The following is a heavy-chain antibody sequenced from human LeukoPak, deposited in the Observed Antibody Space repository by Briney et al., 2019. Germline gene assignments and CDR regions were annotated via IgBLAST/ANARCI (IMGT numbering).Heavy chain of an antibody. CDR1: GGSISSSSYY. J-gene: IGHJ3*02. Sequence: PSETLSLTCTVSGGSISSSSYYWGWIRQPPGKGLEWIGGIYYSGSTYYNPSLKSRVTISVDTSKNQFSLKLSSVTAADTAVYYCARGTGPDAFDIWGQGTMVTVSS. CDR3: ARGTGPDAFDI. CDR2: IYYSGST. V-gene: IGHV4-39*07. D-gene: IGHD1-1*01.